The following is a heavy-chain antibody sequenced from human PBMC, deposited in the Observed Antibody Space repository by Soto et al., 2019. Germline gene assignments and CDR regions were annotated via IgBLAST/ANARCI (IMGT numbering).Heavy chain of an antibody. J-gene: IGHJ4*02. CDR2: IRGSGGTT. CDR1: GFTFSSYA. V-gene: IGHV3-23*01. Sequence: PGGSLRLSCAASGFTFSSYAMNWVRQAPGKGLEWVSAIRGSGGTTYYADSVKGRFTISRDNSKNTLYLQMNSLRAEDTAVYYCAKVYSDFWSGYPYYFDYWGQGTLVT. CDR3: AKVYSDFWSGYPYYFDY. D-gene: IGHD3-3*01.